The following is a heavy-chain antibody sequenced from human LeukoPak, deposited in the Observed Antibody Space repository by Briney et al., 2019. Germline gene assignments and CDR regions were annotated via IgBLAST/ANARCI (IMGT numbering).Heavy chain of an antibody. CDR3: ATHPMVRGVRDY. CDR2: IRSKANSYAT. D-gene: IGHD3-10*01. Sequence: GGSLRLSCAASGFTFSGSAMHWVRQASGKGLEWVGRIRSKANSYATAYAASVKGRFTISRDDSKNTAYLQMNSLKTEDTAVYYCATHPMVRGVRDYWGQGTLVTVSS. V-gene: IGHV3-73*01. CDR1: GFTFSGSA. J-gene: IGHJ4*02.